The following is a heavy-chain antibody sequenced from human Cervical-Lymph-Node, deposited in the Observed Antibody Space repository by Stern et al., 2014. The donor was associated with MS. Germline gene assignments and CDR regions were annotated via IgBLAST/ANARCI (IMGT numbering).Heavy chain of an antibody. CDR1: GFSLSSLG. Sequence: QMQLVQSGGGVVQPGRSLRLSCAASGFSLSSLGMHWVRQAPGRGLEWVAFVSFGGSNKMYGDSVKGRFSISSDNSNNTMYLQMNSLRPEDTAVYYCMGGGDGVDVWGQGTTVIVS. J-gene: IGHJ6*02. D-gene: IGHD6-25*01. CDR2: VSFGGSNK. CDR3: MGGGDGVDV. V-gene: IGHV3-30*03.